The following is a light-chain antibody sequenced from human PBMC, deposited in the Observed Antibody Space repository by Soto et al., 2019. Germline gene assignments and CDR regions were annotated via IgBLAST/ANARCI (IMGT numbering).Light chain of an antibody. Sequence: QSALTQPPSVSGSPGQSVTISCTGTSSDVGHYTHVSWYQQLPGKAPKLMIYDVSDRPSGVSNRFSGSKSGNTASLTISGLQAEDEADYYCSSYTSSSLYVFGTGTKVTVL. V-gene: IGLV2-14*01. CDR1: SSDVGHYTH. J-gene: IGLJ1*01. CDR3: SSYTSSSLYV. CDR2: DVS.